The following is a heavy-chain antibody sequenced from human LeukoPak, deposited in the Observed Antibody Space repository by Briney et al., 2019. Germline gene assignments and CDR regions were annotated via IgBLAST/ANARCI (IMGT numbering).Heavy chain of an antibody. CDR2: INPSSGAT. CDR3: ARATNFYYYYGMDV. D-gene: IGHD1-26*01. V-gene: IGHV1-46*01. Sequence: ASVKVSCKTPGYTFTSYYIHWVRQAPGQGLEGMGIINPSSGATNYAQKFQGRVTMTRDTSTSTVYMELSSLTSEDTAVYYCARATNFYYYYGMDVWGQGTTVTVSS. CDR1: GYTFTSYY. J-gene: IGHJ6*02.